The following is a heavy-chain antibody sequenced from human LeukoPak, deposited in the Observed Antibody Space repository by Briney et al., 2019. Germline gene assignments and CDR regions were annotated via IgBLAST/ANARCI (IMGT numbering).Heavy chain of an antibody. Sequence: GGSLRLSCAASGFTFSSYAMSWVRQAPGRGLEWVSAISGSGGSTYYADSVKGRFTISRDNSKDTLYLQMNSLRAEDTAVYYCAKGDYYGSGSQYYFDYWGQGTLVTVSS. CDR3: AKGDYYGSGSQYYFDY. D-gene: IGHD3-10*01. CDR1: GFTFSSYA. J-gene: IGHJ4*02. CDR2: ISGSGGST. V-gene: IGHV3-23*01.